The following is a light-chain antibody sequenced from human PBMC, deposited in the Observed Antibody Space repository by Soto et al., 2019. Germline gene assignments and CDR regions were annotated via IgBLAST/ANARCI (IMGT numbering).Light chain of an antibody. Sequence: GRAPKLKIYEVSNRPSGVSNRFSGSKSGYTASLTIFELQAEDEADYYCTSFTSSSTWVFGGGTKVTVL. V-gene: IGLV2-14*01. J-gene: IGLJ3*02. CDR2: EVS. CDR3: TSFTSSSTWV.